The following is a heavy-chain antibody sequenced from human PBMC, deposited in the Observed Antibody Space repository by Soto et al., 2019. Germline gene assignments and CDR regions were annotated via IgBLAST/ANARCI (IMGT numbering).Heavy chain of an antibody. Sequence: SETLSLTCGDYCMSFTGYSWRWLVKPPGKGLEWIGEINHSGSTNYNPSLKSRVTISVDTSKNQFSLKLSSVTAADTAVYYCARTGLVVVVAATPAAFDIWGQGT. CDR3: ARTGLVVVVAATPAAFDI. V-gene: IGHV4-34*01. CDR2: INHSGST. D-gene: IGHD2-15*01. J-gene: IGHJ3*02. CDR1: CMSFTGYS.